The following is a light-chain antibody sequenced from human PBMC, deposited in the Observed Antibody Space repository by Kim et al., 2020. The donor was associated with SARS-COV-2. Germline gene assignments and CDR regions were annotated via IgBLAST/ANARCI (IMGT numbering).Light chain of an antibody. Sequence: VGQGETGSSAGAGEKLGGEYGCWYQQEPGQAPVLVMYQDSKRPSGVTERFSGSNTGDTATLTISGTQAMDEADYYCQAWDSSTVVFGGGTQLTVL. J-gene: IGLJ2*01. CDR1: KLGGEY. V-gene: IGLV3-1*01. CDR3: QAWDSSTVV. CDR2: QDS.